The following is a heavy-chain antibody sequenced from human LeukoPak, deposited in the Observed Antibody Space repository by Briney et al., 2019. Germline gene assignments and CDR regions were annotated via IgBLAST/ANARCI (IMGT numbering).Heavy chain of an antibody. D-gene: IGHD3-9*01. CDR1: GGSISSGDYC. CDR3: ARGGGYDIFFDY. J-gene: IGHJ4*02. CDR2: IYYSGST. V-gene: IGHV4-30-4*01. Sequence: PSETLSLTCTVSGGSISSGDYCWSWIRQPPGKGLEWIGYIYYSGSTYYNPSLKSRVTISVDTSKNQFSLKLSSVTAADTAVYYCARGGGYDIFFDYWGQGTLVTVSS.